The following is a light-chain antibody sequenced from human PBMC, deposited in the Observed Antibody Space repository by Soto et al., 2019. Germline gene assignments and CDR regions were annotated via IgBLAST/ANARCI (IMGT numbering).Light chain of an antibody. CDR3: QQRSNWPPT. V-gene: IGKV3-11*01. CDR1: QTVGSY. CDR2: DTS. J-gene: IGKJ5*01. Sequence: DIVVTQSPATLSLSPGERATLSCRATQTVGSYLAWYQQKPGPAPRLLIYDTSNRATGIPARFSGSGSGTDFTLTISSLEPEDFAVYYGQQRSNWPPTFGQGTRLEIK.